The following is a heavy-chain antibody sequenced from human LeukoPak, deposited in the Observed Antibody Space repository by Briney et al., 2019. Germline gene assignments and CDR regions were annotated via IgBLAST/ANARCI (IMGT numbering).Heavy chain of an antibody. D-gene: IGHD3-10*01. CDR2: INSDGSST. CDR1: GFTFSSYW. CDR3: ARSEPLFGEYIEDY. Sequence: GGSLRLSCAASGFTFSSYWMHWVRQAPGKGLVWVSRINSDGSSTSYADSVKGRFTISRDNAKNTLYLQMNSLRAEDAAVYYCARSEPLFGEYIEDYWGQGTLVTVSS. V-gene: IGHV3-74*01. J-gene: IGHJ4*02.